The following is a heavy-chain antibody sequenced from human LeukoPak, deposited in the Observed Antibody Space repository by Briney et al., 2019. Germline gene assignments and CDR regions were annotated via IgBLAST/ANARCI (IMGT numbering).Heavy chain of an antibody. CDR1: GGSISGYY. J-gene: IGHJ4*02. Sequence: SETLSLTCTVSGGSISGYYWSWIRQPPGKGLEWIGYMHDSGSTNYNPSLKSRVTISVDTSNNQFSLKMSSVTAADTAVYYCARRMAGSSLFDYWSQGTLVTVSS. V-gene: IGHV4-59*08. CDR2: MHDSGST. CDR3: ARRMAGSSLFDY. D-gene: IGHD6-13*01.